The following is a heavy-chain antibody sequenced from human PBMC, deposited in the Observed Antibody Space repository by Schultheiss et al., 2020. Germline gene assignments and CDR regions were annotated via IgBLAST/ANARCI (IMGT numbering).Heavy chain of an antibody. D-gene: IGHD3-10*01. CDR3: ARDQRRAGGAFDI. Sequence: GESLKISCAASGFTFSSYSMNWVRQAPGKGLEWVSYISSSSSTIYYADSVKGRFTISRDNAKNSLYLQMNSLRDEDTAVYYCARDQRRAGGAFDIWGQGTMVTVSS. CDR1: GFTFSSYS. V-gene: IGHV3-48*02. CDR2: ISSSSSTI. J-gene: IGHJ3*02.